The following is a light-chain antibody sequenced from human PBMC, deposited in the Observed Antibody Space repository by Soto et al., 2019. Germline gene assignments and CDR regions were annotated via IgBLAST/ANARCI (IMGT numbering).Light chain of an antibody. CDR2: RNN. J-gene: IGLJ2*01. CDR3: ATWDDSLSNVL. V-gene: IGLV1-47*01. CDR1: SSNIGTNH. Sequence: QSVVTQPPSASGTPGQRVTISCSGSSSNIGTNHVYWYQQLPGTAPKLLIYRNNQRASGVPDRFSGSKSGTSASLAIRGLRSEDEADYYCATWDDSLSNVLFGGGTKLTVL.